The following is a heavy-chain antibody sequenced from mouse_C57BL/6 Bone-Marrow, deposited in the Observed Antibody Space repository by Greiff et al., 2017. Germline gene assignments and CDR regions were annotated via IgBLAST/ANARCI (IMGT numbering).Heavy chain of an antibody. V-gene: IGHV1-50*01. CDR1: GYTFTSYW. J-gene: IGHJ4*01. CDR3: AREVAMPGAYAMED. CDR2: IDPSDSYT. Sequence: QVQLQQSGAELVKPGASVKLSCKASGYTFTSYWMQWVKQRPGQGLEWIGEIDPSDSYTNYNQKFKGKATLTVDTSSSTAYRQLSSLTSEDSAVYYCAREVAMPGAYAMEDWGTVASV. D-gene: IGHD6-5*01.